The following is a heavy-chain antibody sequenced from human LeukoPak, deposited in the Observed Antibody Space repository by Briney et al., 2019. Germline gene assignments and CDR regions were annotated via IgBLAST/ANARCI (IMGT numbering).Heavy chain of an antibody. CDR3: TSWYPPDY. J-gene: IGHJ4*02. CDR1: GFTFSYYS. D-gene: IGHD6-13*01. V-gene: IGHV3-15*01. CDR2: IKSKTDGGTT. Sequence: PGGSLRLSCAASGFTFSYYSMNWVRQAPGKGLEWVGRIKSKTDGGTTDYAAPVKGRFSISRDDSKNTLYLQMNSLKTEDTAVYCSTSWYPPDYWGQGTLVTVSS.